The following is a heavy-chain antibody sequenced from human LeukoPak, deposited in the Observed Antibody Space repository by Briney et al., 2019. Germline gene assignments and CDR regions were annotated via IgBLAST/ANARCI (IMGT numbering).Heavy chain of an antibody. D-gene: IGHD1-7*01. CDR3: ARVPGITGTGIDY. CDR2: ISSSSSTI. CDR1: GFTFSSYS. V-gene: IGHV3-48*01. Sequence: GGSLRLSCAASGFTFSSYSMNWVRQAPGKGLEWVSYISSSSSTIYYADSVKGRFTISRDNAKNSLYLQMNSLRAEDTAVYYCARVPGITGTGIDYWGQGTLVTDSS. J-gene: IGHJ4*02.